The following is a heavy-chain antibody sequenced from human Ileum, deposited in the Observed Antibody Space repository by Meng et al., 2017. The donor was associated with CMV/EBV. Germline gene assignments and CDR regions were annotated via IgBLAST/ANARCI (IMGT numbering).Heavy chain of an antibody. Sequence: CAASGFTCENYAMAWVRQAPGKGREWVSAISPAGGGTYDADSVKGRFAISRDNSNNWLYLQMNGLRADDTAVYFCARSLSGWYLLDSWGQGTLVTVSS. D-gene: IGHD6-19*01. CDR2: ISPAGGGT. CDR1: GFTCENYA. CDR3: ARSLSGWYLLDS. J-gene: IGHJ4*02. V-gene: IGHV3-23*01.